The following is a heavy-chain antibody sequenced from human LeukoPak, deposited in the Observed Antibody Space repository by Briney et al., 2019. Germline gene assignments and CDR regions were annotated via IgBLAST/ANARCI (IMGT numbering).Heavy chain of an antibody. J-gene: IGHJ4*02. D-gene: IGHD2-2*01. CDR2: IYHSGST. Sequence: SETLSLTCTASGYSISSGYYWGWIRQPPGKGLEWIGSIYHSGSTYYNPSLKSRVTISVDTSKNQFSLKLSSVTAADTAVYYCARGMSYCSSTSCYHFDYWGQGTLVTVSS. CDR1: GYSISSGYY. CDR3: ARGMSYCSSTSCYHFDY. V-gene: IGHV4-38-2*02.